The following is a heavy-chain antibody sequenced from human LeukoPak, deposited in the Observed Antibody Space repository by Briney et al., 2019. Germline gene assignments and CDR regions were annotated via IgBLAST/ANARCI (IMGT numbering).Heavy chain of an antibody. CDR3: AKDDGDRYFDL. V-gene: IGHV3-9*01. CDR2: ISWNSGSI. Sequence: GGSLRLSCAASGFTFSSYAMSWVRQAPGKGLEWVSGISWNSGSIGYADSVKGRFTISRDNAKNSLYLQMNSLRAEDTALYYCAKDDGDRYFDLWGRGTLVTVSS. J-gene: IGHJ2*01. CDR1: GFTFSSYA. D-gene: IGHD4-17*01.